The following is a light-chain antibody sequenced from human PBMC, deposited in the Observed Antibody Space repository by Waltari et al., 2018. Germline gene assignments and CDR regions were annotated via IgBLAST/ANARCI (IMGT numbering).Light chain of an antibody. CDR1: QGVSSIS. CDR3: QQYDGSVLT. CDR2: GTS. V-gene: IGKV3-20*01. Sequence: VVLTQSPDTLSLSPGERATLSCRASQGVSSISLFWLQQKPAQAPRLVIYGTSNRATGFPDRFSGSGSGTDFTLTISRLEPEDFAMYYCQQYDGSVLTFGGGTKVEL. J-gene: IGKJ4*01.